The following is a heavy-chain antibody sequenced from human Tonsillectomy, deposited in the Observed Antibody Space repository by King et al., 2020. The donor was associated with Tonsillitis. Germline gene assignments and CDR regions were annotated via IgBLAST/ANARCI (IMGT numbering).Heavy chain of an antibody. CDR1: GFSINFYG. Sequence: VQLVESGGGVVQPGGSRRLSCVASGFSINFYGAHWVRQAPGKGLEWLAFTRFDGTNSKYADSVKGRFTISRDNSKNSLYLQMNSLRREDSAVYYCRTIYYGDSIFDYGGQGALVTVSS. J-gene: IGHJ4*02. V-gene: IGHV3-30*02. CDR3: RTIYYGDSIFDY. CDR2: TRFDGTNS. D-gene: IGHD4-17*01.